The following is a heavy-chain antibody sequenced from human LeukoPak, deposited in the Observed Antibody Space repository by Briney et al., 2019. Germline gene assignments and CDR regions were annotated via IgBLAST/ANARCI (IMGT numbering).Heavy chain of an antibody. CDR1: GFTFRSYS. CDR3: ARGGGYSYGSFDY. D-gene: IGHD5-18*01. V-gene: IGHV3-74*01. J-gene: IGHJ4*02. CDR2: INRDGSST. Sequence: GGSLRLSCAASGFTFRSYSMNWVRQTPGKGLVWVSRINRDGSSTSYADSVKGRFTISRDNAENTLYLQMNSLRAEDTAVYYCARGGGYSYGSFDYWGQGTLVTVSS.